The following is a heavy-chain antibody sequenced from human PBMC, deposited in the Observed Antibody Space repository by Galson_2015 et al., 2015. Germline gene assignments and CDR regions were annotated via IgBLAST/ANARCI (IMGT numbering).Heavy chain of an antibody. V-gene: IGHV3-30*01. Sequence: SLRLSCAASGFTFSSYAMHWVRQAPGKGLEWVAVISYDGSNKYYADSVEGRFTISRNNSKNTLYLQMNSLRAEDTAVYYCARGVGRYYYYYMDVWGKGTTVTVSS. J-gene: IGHJ6*03. D-gene: IGHD1-26*01. CDR3: ARGVGRYYYYYMDV. CDR1: GFTFSSYA. CDR2: ISYDGSNK.